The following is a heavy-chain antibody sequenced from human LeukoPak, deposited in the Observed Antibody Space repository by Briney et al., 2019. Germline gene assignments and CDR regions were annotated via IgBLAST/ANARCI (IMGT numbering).Heavy chain of an antibody. J-gene: IGHJ4*02. Sequence: GESLRLSCAASGFTVSSNYMSWVRQAPGKGLEWVSVIYSGGSTYYADSVKGRFTISRDNSKNTLYLQMNSLRAEDTAVYYCARDRFRRGNGMDYWGQGTLVTVSS. V-gene: IGHV3-66*01. D-gene: IGHD4-23*01. CDR1: GFTVSSNY. CDR3: ARDRFRRGNGMDY. CDR2: IYSGGST.